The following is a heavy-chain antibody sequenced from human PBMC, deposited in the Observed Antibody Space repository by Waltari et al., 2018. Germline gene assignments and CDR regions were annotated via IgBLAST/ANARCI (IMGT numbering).Heavy chain of an antibody. J-gene: IGHJ3*02. Sequence: EVQLVESGGGLVQPGRYLRLSCAASGFTLDYYAMPWVRHAPGKGLEWVSGISWNSGSIGYADSVKGRFTISRDNAKNSLYLQMNSLRAEDTALYYCAKDVNSSGWYFGAFDIWGQGTMVTVSS. V-gene: IGHV3-9*01. CDR1: GFTLDYYA. D-gene: IGHD6-19*01. CDR2: ISWNSGSI. CDR3: AKDVNSSGWYFGAFDI.